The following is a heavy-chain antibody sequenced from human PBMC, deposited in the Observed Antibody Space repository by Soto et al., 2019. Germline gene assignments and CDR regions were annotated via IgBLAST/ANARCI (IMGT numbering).Heavy chain of an antibody. Sequence: EVQLLQSGGGSVQPGGSLRLSCAASGLTFRSSSMSWVRQAPGKGLEWVSAINSGGNTYYADSVQGRFTIFIDNSKKTPYLQMNSLRVEDTAVYYCAEPQWELLDWGQGTLVTVSS. V-gene: IGHV3-23*01. D-gene: IGHD1-26*01. CDR1: GLTFRSSS. CDR3: AEPQWELLD. CDR2: INSGGNT. J-gene: IGHJ4*02.